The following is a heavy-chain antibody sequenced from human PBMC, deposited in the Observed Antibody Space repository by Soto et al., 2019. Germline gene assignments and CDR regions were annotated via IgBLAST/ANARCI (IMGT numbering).Heavy chain of an antibody. CDR2: IYWEDDK. D-gene: IGHD2-8*01. CDR3: AHLYWAAYGTRYYFDY. CDR1: GFSYTTDGMG. V-gene: IGHV2-5*02. Sequence: QITLKESGPPLVKPKQTLTLSCTFSGFSYTTDGMGVGWIRQPPGKALECLALIYWEDDKRYSPSLKSRLTITTDASSNPVVLTLTNMDPADTATYYCAHLYWAAYGTRYYFDYWGQGTLVTVSS. J-gene: IGHJ4*02.